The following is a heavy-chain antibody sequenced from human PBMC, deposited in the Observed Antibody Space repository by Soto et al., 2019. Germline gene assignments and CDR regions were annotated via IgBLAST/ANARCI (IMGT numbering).Heavy chain of an antibody. V-gene: IGHV3-23*01. Sequence: EVQVLESGGGLVQPGGSLRLSCEGSGFTVSSHAMTSIRQAPGKGPEWVSTITADGGTYYADSVKGRFAMSRDTSESTLYLQMNSLGAEDTAAYYCAPHVSCSGGSCQYDAFAIRGQGTMVTVSS. CDR1: GFTVSSHA. CDR3: APHVSCSGGSCQYDAFAI. CDR2: ITADGGT. J-gene: IGHJ3*02. D-gene: IGHD2-15*01.